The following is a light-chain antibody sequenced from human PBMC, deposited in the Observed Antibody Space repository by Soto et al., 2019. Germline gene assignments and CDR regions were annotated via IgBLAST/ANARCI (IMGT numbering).Light chain of an antibody. CDR2: AAY. Sequence: DIQMTQSPSSLSASVGDRVTITCRASQDISVYLAWYQQKPGKVPKLLIYAAYTLQSGVPSRFSGSGSGTDFTLTISSLQPEDVATYYCQKYNTAPLPFGQGTRLEIK. CDR3: QKYNTAPLP. V-gene: IGKV1-27*01. J-gene: IGKJ5*01. CDR1: QDISVY.